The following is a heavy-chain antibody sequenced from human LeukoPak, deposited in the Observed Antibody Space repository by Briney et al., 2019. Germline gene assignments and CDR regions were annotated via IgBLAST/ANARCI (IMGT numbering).Heavy chain of an antibody. D-gene: IGHD6-13*01. CDR1: GGPFSGYY. CDR2: INHSGST. Sequence: SETLSLTCAVYGGPFSGYYWSWIRQPPGKGLEWIGEINHSGSTNYNPSLKSRVTISVDTSKNQFSLNLSSVTVADTAVYYCARGPRDSTTWYANYWGQGTLVTVSS. V-gene: IGHV4-34*01. CDR3: ARGPRDSTTWYANY. J-gene: IGHJ4*02.